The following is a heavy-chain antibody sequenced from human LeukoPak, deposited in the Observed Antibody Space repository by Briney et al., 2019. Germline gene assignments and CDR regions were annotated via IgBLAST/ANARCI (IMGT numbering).Heavy chain of an antibody. J-gene: IGHJ6*03. CDR1: GFTVSSNY. V-gene: IGHV3-53*05. D-gene: IGHD3-10*01. CDR2: IYSGGST. CDR3: AKVTELTMVRGGVPYYYMDV. Sequence: GGSLRLSCAASGFTVSSNYMSWVRQAPGKGLEWVSVIYSGGSTYYADSVKGRFTISRDNSKNTLYLQMNSLRAEDTAVYYCAKVTELTMVRGGVPYYYMDVWGKGTTVTVSS.